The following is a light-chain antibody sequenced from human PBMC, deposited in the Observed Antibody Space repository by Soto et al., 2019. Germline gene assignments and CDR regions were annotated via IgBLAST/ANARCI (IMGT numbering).Light chain of an antibody. CDR2: KAS. Sequence: DIQMTQSPSTLSASVGDRVTITCRASQSISSWLAWYQQKPGKAPKLLIYKASGLESGVPSRFSGSGSGTEFTLTISSLQPDDFATYSCQQYNSYSPATFGQGTKVEIK. CDR3: QQYNSYSPAT. CDR1: QSISSW. J-gene: IGKJ1*01. V-gene: IGKV1-5*03.